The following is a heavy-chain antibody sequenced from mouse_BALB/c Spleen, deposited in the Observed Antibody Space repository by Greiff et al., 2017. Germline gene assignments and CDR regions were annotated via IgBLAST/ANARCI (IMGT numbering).Heavy chain of an antibody. Sequence: LQQPGAELVKPGASVRMSCKASGYTFTSYNMHWVKQTPGKGLEWSGAIYPGTGDTSYNHKFIGKATLTADKSSSTAYMQLSSLTSEDSAVYYCARDLRGFDYWGQGTTLTVAS. D-gene: IGHD1-1*01. J-gene: IGHJ2*01. V-gene: IGHV1-12*01. CDR1: GYTFTSYN. CDR2: IYPGTGDT. CDR3: ARDLRGFDY.